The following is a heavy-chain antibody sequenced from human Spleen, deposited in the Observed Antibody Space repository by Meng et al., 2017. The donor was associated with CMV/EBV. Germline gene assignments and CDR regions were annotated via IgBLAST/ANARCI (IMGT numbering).Heavy chain of an antibody. V-gene: IGHV4-34*01. CDR1: AGSLSGYC. CDR3: ARAAVPAAWLDP. D-gene: IGHD2-2*01. CDR2: NKHSGST. Sequence: TCAAYAGSLSGYCWSWIRQPPGKELEWIGENKHSGSTNYNPSLKSRVTISVDTSKNQFSMKLSSVTAADTAVYYCARAAVPAAWLDPWGQGTQVTVSS. J-gene: IGHJ5*02.